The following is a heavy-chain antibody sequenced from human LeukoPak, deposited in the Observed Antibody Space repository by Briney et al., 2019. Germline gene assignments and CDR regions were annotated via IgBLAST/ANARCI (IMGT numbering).Heavy chain of an antibody. D-gene: IGHD6-19*01. V-gene: IGHV4-59*01. CDR2: IYYSGST. Sequence: SETLSLTCTVSGGSISSYYWSWIRQPPGKGLEWIGYIYYSGSTNYNPSLKSRITISVDTSKNQFSLKLSSVTAADTAVYYCARSQWLVSAGFDYWGQGTLVTVSS. J-gene: IGHJ4*02. CDR3: ARSQWLVSAGFDY. CDR1: GGSISSYY.